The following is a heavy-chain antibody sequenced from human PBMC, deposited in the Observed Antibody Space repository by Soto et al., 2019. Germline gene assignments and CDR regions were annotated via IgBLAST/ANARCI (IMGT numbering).Heavy chain of an antibody. CDR1: GYTFTSYD. J-gene: IGHJ6*02. CDR3: AREKTYYGMDV. CDR2: MNHNSGNT. Sequence: QVKLVQSGAEVKKPGASLKVSCKASGYTFTSYDINWVRQATGQGLEWMGWMNHNSGNTGYAQKFQGRVTMTRNTSISTAYMELSSLRSEDTAGYYGAREKTYYGMDVCGQGTTGPVTS. V-gene: IGHV1-8*01.